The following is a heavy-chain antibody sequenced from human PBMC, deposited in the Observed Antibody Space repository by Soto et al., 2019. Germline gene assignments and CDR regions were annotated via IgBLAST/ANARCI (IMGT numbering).Heavy chain of an antibody. CDR2: ISDSGGTS. V-gene: IGHV3-23*04. CDR1: GFIFSNYV. D-gene: IGHD1-26*01. CDR3: AKRPRALLTFDY. Sequence: EVQLVDSGGGLVQPGGSLRLSCAASGFIFSNYVMSWVRQAPGKGLEWVSSISDSGGTSYYADSVKGRFTISRDNSKNTLYLKMNRLRAEDTAIYYCAKRPRALLTFDYWGQGTLITVSS. J-gene: IGHJ4*02.